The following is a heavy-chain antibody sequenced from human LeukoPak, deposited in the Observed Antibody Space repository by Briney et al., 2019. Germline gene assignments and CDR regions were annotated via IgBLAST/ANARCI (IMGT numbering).Heavy chain of an antibody. J-gene: IGHJ4*02. CDR2: IYYSGST. V-gene: IGHV4-39*01. Sequence: SETLSLTCTVSGGSISSSSYYWGWIRQPPGKGLEWIGSIYYSGSTNYNPSLKSRVTISVDTSKNQFSLKLSSVTAADTAVYYCARHVQISGYYGPYYFDYWGQGTLVTVSS. D-gene: IGHD3-22*01. CDR3: ARHVQISGYYGPYYFDY. CDR1: GGSISSSSYY.